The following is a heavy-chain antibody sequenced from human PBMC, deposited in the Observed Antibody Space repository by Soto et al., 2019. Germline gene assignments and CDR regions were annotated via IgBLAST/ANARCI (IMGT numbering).Heavy chain of an antibody. V-gene: IGHV1-24*01. CDR2: FAPEDGET. CDR1: GYTLAELS. J-gene: IGHJ6*02. CDR3: ATGVRYYYGMDV. Sequence: GASVKVSCKVSGYTLAELSRHWVRQAPGKGLEWMGSFAPEDGETIYAQKFQGRVTMTEDTSTDTAYMELSSLRSEDTAVFYCATGVRYYYGMDVWGQGTTVTVSS.